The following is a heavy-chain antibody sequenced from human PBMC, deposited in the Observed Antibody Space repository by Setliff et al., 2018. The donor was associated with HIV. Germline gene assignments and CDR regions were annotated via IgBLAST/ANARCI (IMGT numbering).Heavy chain of an antibody. V-gene: IGHV4-38-2*02. CDR3: ARQAWHSGRNGYFVDY. CDR1: GYSITNGYY. CDR2: IYQTGSI. J-gene: IGHJ4*02. D-gene: IGHD2-15*01. Sequence: SETLSLTCSVSGYSITNGYYWGWFRQSTGKGLEWIATIYQTGSIYYNPSLQNRVTLLLDMSKNQFSLKLSSVTAADTAVYYCARQAWHSGRNGYFVDYWGQGTLVTVSS.